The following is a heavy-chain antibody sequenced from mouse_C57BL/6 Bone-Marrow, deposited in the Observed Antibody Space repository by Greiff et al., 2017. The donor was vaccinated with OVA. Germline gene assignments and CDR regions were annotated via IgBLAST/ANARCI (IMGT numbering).Heavy chain of an antibody. D-gene: IGHD2-10*02. V-gene: IGHV5-17*01. Sequence: EVQRVQSGGGLVKPGGSLKLSCAASGYTFSDYGMHWVRQAPGKGLEWVAYISSGSSTINYADTVKGRFTLSRDNAKNTLYLQMTSLRSEDTAMYYCARPEYGNYGFDYWGQGTLVTVSA. CDR2: ISSGSSTI. CDR3: ARPEYGNYGFDY. CDR1: GYTFSDYG. J-gene: IGHJ3*01.